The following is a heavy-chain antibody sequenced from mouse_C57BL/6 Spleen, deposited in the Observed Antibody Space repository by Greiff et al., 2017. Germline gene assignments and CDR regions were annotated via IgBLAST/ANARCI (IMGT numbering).Heavy chain of an antibody. CDR2: FDPENGDT. D-gene: IGHD1-1*01. Sequence: VQLQQSGAELVRPGASVKLSCTASGFNIKDDYMHWVKQRPEQGLEWIGWFDPENGDTEYASKFQGKATITADTSSNTAYLQLSSLTSEDTAVYYCTLITTVVATSRYFDVWGTGTTVTVSS. CDR3: TLITTVVATSRYFDV. J-gene: IGHJ1*03. V-gene: IGHV14-4*01. CDR1: GFNIKDDY.